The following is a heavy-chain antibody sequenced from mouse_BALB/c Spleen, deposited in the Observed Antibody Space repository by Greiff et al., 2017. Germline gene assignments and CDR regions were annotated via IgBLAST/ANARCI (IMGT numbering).Heavy chain of an antibody. CDR1: GFSLTSYG. Sequence: VMLVESGPGLVAPSQSLSITCTVSGFSLTSYGVHWVRQPPGKGLEWLGVIWAGGSTNYNSALMSRLSISKDNSKSQVFLKMNSLQTDDTAMYYCARSIYYYGSSYYYYAMDYWGQGTSVTVSS. D-gene: IGHD1-1*01. V-gene: IGHV2-9*02. J-gene: IGHJ4*01. CDR3: ARSIYYYGSSYYYYAMDY. CDR2: IWAGGST.